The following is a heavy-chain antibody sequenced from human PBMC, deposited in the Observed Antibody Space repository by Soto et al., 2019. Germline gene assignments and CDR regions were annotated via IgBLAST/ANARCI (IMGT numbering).Heavy chain of an antibody. Sequence: QGQLQQWGAGLLKPSETLSLTCAVYVGSFSDYSWTWIRQPPGKGLEYIGEINHSGSTTYNPSLRGRVTMSVDTSKNQFSLKLTSVTAADTAVYYCARVNRSRGSVSDQINYYFYYDMDVWGKGTTVTVSS. D-gene: IGHD3-10*01. J-gene: IGHJ6*03. V-gene: IGHV4-34*01. CDR1: VGSFSDYS. CDR3: ARVNRSRGSVSDQINYYFYYDMDV. CDR2: INHSGST.